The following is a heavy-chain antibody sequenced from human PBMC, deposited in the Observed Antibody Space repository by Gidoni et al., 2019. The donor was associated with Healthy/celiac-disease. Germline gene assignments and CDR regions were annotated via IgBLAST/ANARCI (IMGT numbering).Heavy chain of an antibody. D-gene: IGHD5-12*01. V-gene: IGHV3-23*01. CDR2: ISGSGGST. Sequence: EVQMLESGGRLVQPGGTPRLACAASGFTCSGYAMSWVRQAPGKGLEWVSAISGSGGSTYYADSVKGRFTISRDNAKNTLYLQMNSLRAEDTAVYYCAISSGYDELDVDYWGQGTLVTVSS. CDR1: GFTCSGYA. CDR3: AISSGYDELDVDY. J-gene: IGHJ4*02.